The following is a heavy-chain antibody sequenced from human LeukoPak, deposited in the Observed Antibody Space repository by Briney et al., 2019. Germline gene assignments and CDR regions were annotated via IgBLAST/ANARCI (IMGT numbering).Heavy chain of an antibody. J-gene: IGHJ4*02. CDR1: GFTFSSYG. D-gene: IGHD3-22*01. CDR2: ISYDGSSK. CDR3: AKDHKYYFDSGTYYEYYFDY. V-gene: IGHV3-30*18. Sequence: AGGSLRLSCAASGFTFSSYGMHWVRQAPGKGLEWVAVISYDGSSKYSADSVKGRFTISRDNSRNTLFLQMNNLRAEDTAVYYCAKDHKYYFDSGTYYEYYFDYWGQGTLVTVSS.